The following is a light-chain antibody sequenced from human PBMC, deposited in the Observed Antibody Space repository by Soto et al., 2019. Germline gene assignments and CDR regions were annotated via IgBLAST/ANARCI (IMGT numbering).Light chain of an antibody. J-gene: IGKJ2*01. CDR3: QQRFSAPRT. CDR1: ETIIDY. Sequence: DIQLSQSPSSLSASVGDRVTITCRASETIIDYLNWYQQQPGKAPKLLIYSASTLQDGVPSRFRASGSGTHFTLTISSLQPEDFATYYCQQRFSAPRTFGQGTRLQT. V-gene: IGKV1-39*01. CDR2: SAS.